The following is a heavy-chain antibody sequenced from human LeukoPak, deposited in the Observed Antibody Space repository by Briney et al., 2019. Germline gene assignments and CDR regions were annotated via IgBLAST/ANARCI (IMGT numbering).Heavy chain of an antibody. CDR2: ISYDGSNK. D-gene: IGHD3-10*01. J-gene: IGHJ4*02. CDR1: GFTFSSYG. Sequence: GRSLRLSCAASGFTFSSYGMHWVRQAPGKGLEWVAVISYDGSNKYYADSVKGRFTISRDNSKNTLYLQMNNLGPEDTAVYYCATALKNVLLWFGEFLVYWGQGTPVTVSS. CDR3: ATALKNVLLWFGEFLVY. V-gene: IGHV3-30*03.